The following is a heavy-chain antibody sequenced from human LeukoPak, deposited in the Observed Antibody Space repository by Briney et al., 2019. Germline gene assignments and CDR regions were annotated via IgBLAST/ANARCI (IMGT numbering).Heavy chain of an antibody. D-gene: IGHD3-3*01. J-gene: IGHJ4*02. V-gene: IGHV3-23*01. CDR2: ISGSGGST. CDR3: WSGYYFTYYFDS. CDR1: GFTFSSYA. Sequence: GGSLRLSCAASGFTFSSYAMSWVRQAPGKGLEWVSAISGSGGSTYYADCVKGGFTISRDNSKNTLYLQMNSLYYCAKDREFFWSGYYFTYYFDSWGQGTLVTVSS.